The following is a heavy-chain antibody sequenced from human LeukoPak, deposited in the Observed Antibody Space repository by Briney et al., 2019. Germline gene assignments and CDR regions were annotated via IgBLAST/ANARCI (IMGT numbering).Heavy chain of an antibody. J-gene: IGHJ4*02. D-gene: IGHD3-16*02. CDR2: IYYSGST. Sequence: PSETLSLTCTVSGDSISSSSYYWGWIRQPPGKGLEWIGSIYYSGSTYYNPSLKSRVTMSVDTSKNQFSLKLSSVTAADTAVYYCARTPYYDYVRGSYRYELYYFDYWGQGTLVTVSS. CDR3: ARTPYYDYVRGSYRYELYYFDY. V-gene: IGHV4-39*01. CDR1: GDSISSSSYY.